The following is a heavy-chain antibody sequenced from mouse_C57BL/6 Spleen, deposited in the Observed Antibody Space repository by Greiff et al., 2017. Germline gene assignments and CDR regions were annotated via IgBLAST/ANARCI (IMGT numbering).Heavy chain of an antibody. V-gene: IGHV1-62-2*01. CDR2: FYPGSGSI. CDR1: GYTFTEYT. J-gene: IGHJ4*01. D-gene: IGHD2-1*01. CDR3: ARHVPLYYGNHSLYYYAMDY. Sequence: QVQLQQSGAELVKPGASVKLSCTASGYTFTEYTIHWVKQRSGQGLEWIGWFYPGSGSIKYNEKFKDKATLTADKSSSTVYMELSRLTSEDSAVYLCARHVPLYYGNHSLYYYAMDYWGQGTSVTVSS.